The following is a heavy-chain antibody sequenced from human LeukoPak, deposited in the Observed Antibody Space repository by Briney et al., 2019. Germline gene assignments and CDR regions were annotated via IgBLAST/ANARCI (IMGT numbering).Heavy chain of an antibody. Sequence: PSETLSLTRTVSGGSISSYYWSWIRQPPGKGLEWIGYIYYSGSANYNPSLKSRVTISVDTSKNQFSLKLSSVTAADTAVYYCARAISSSWYYYYYGMDVWGQGTTVTVSS. CDR3: ARAISSSWYYYYYGMDV. J-gene: IGHJ6*02. D-gene: IGHD6-13*01. CDR1: GGSISSYY. V-gene: IGHV4-59*01. CDR2: IYYSGSA.